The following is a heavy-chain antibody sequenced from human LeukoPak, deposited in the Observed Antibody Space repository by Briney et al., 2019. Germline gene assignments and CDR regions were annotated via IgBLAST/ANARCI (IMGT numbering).Heavy chain of an antibody. J-gene: IGHJ4*02. D-gene: IGHD5-18*01. Sequence: PGRSLRLSCAASGFTFSSYAMHWVRQAPGKGLEWVSAISGSGGSTYYADSVKGRFTISRDNSKNTLYLQMNSLRAEDTAVHYCAKGYIGLSYDYWGQGTLVTVSS. CDR1: GFTFSSYA. V-gene: IGHV3-23*01. CDR2: ISGSGGST. CDR3: AKGYIGLSYDY.